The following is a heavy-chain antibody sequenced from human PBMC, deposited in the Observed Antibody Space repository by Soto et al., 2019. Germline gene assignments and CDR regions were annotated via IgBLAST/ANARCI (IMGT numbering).Heavy chain of an antibody. CDR3: AKTLKFAWPAASSPLFDP. Sequence: GSLIVACAASGCTFSSLAMSWVRQAPGKGLEWVSSISGSGAMAYYMESVKGRFTISRDNSKNTLDLQMDSLRAEDTATYYCAKTLKFAWPAASSPLFDPWGQGTLVTVYS. D-gene: IGHD2-2*01. CDR2: ISGSGAMA. CDR1: GCTFSSLA. V-gene: IGHV3-23*01. J-gene: IGHJ5*02.